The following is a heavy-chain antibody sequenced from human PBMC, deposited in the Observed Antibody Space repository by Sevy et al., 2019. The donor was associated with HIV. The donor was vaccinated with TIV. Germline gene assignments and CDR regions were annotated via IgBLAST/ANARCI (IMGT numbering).Heavy chain of an antibody. CDR1: GGTFSSYA. CDR2: IIPIFGTA. CDR3: ARVPRYCSSTSCYAFDY. V-gene: IGHV1-69*13. J-gene: IGHJ4*02. Sequence: VKVSCKASGGTFSSYAISWVRQAPGQGLEWMGGIIPIFGTANYAQKFQGRVTITADESTSTAYMELSSLRSEDTAVYYCARVPRYCSSTSCYAFDYWGQGTLVTVSS. D-gene: IGHD2-2*01.